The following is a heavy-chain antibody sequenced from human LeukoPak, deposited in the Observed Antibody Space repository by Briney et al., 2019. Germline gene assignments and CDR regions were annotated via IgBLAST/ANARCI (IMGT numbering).Heavy chain of an antibody. J-gene: IGHJ4*02. CDR1: GFTFSSYG. CDR2: IRYDGSNK. Sequence: GGSLRLSCAASGFTFSSYGMHWVRQAPGKGLEWVAFIRYDGSNKYYADSVKGRFTISRDNSKNTLYLQMNSLRAEDTAVYYCAKERVYCGGDCYSGLDYWGQGTLVTVSS. CDR3: AKERVYCGGDCYSGLDY. V-gene: IGHV3-30*02. D-gene: IGHD2-21*02.